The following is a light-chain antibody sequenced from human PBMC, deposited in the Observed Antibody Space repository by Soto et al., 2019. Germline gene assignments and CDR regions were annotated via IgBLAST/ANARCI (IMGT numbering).Light chain of an antibody. V-gene: IGKV1-9*01. Sequence: DIQLTQSPSFLSASVGNRVTITCRASQGISSYLAWYQQKPGKAPKLLIYAASTLQSGVPSMFSGSESGTEFTLTISSLQPEDFATYYCQQLNTYPLTFGGGTKVEIK. CDR2: AAS. CDR3: QQLNTYPLT. CDR1: QGISSY. J-gene: IGKJ4*01.